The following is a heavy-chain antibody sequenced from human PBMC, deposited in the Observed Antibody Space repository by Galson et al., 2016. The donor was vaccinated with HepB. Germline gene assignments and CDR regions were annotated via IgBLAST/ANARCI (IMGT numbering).Heavy chain of an antibody. CDR1: GFPFETFA. CDR2: FSGSGEDT. J-gene: IGHJ4*02. Sequence: SLRLSCAASGFPFETFAMSWARQPPGKGLEWVSGFSGSGEDTYYADSVKGRVTISRDNSRDTLYLDMSSLRVEDTAVYYCASRPVRRLVLVFDFWGQGVRVTVSS. D-gene: IGHD1-14*01. CDR3: ASRPVRRLVLVFDF. V-gene: IGHV3-23*01.